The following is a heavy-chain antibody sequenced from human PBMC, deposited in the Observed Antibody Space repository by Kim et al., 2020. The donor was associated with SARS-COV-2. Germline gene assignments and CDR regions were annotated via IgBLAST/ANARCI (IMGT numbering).Heavy chain of an antibody. CDR1: GGSFSGYY. D-gene: IGHD3-10*01. J-gene: IGHJ4*02. CDR3: ARETTQFYYYGSGRGFDY. Sequence: SETLSLTCAVYGGSFSGYYWSWIRQPPGKGLEWIGEINHSGSTNYNPSLKSRVTISVDTSKNQFSLKLSSVTAADTAVYYCARETTQFYYYGSGRGFDYWGQGTLVTVSS. CDR2: INHSGST. V-gene: IGHV4-34*01.